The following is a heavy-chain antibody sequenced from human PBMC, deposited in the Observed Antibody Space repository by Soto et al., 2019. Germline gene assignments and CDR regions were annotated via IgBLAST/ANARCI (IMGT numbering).Heavy chain of an antibody. CDR3: ARDDYDFWSGIYYYYGMDV. V-gene: IGHV4-38-2*02. CDR2: IYHSGST. CDR1: GYSISSGYY. Sequence: SETLSLTCAVSGYSISSGYYWGWIRQPPGKGLEWIGSIYHSGSTYYNPSLKSRVTISVDTSKNQFSLKLSSVTAADTAVYYCARDDYDFWSGIYYYYGMDVWGQGTTVT. J-gene: IGHJ6*02. D-gene: IGHD3-3*01.